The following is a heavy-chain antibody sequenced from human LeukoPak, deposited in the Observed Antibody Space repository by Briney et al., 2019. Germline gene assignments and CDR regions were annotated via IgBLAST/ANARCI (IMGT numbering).Heavy chain of an antibody. D-gene: IGHD6-19*01. V-gene: IGHV3-23*01. CDR1: GFTFGTYA. CDR2: ISNGGITT. Sequence: PGGSLRLSCAASGFTFGTYAMSWVRQTPGKSLEWVSIISNGGITTYYADSVRGRFTISRDNSKNRLYLQMSSLRAEDTAVHYCVKLSSGSGSKFGFDSWGQGTLVTVSS. J-gene: IGHJ4*02. CDR3: VKLSSGSGSKFGFDS.